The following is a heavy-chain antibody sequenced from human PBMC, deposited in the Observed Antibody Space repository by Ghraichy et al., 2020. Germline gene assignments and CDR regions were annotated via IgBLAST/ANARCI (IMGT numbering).Heavy chain of an antibody. V-gene: IGHV4-34*01. J-gene: IGHJ5*02. D-gene: IGHD6-19*01. CDR1: GGSFSGYY. CDR3: ASGSPYWLQPARWFDP. CDR2: IKHSGST. Sequence: SETLSLTCAVYGGSFSGYYWSWIRQPPGKGLEWIGEIKHSGSTNYNPSLKSRVTISVDTSKNQFSLKLSSVTVADTAVYSCASGSPYWLQPARWFDPWGQGTLVTVAS.